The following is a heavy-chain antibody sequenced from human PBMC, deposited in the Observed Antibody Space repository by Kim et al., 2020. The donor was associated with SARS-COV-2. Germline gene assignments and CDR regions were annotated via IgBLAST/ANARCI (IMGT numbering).Heavy chain of an antibody. J-gene: IGHJ2*01. CDR2: INHSGRT. CDR3: ARRLSNTSGWGSRYCDL. Sequence: SETLSLTCAVYGGSFSGYYWSWIRQPPGKGLEWIGEINHSGRTNYNPSLKSRVTISVDTSKNQFSLKLTSVTAADAALYFCARRLSNTSGWGSRYCDLWG. D-gene: IGHD3-10*01. V-gene: IGHV4-34*01. CDR1: GGSFSGYY.